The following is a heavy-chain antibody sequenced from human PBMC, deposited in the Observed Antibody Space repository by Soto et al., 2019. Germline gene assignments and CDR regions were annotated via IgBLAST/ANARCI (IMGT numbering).Heavy chain of an antibody. J-gene: IGHJ4*02. CDR2: ISYSGST. D-gene: IGHD2-15*01. V-gene: IGHV4-59*01. Sequence: SETLSLTCTVSGGSMSSYYWTWLRQSPGRGLEWIGYISYSGSTYYNPSLKSRVTISADTSENQFSLRMNSMIAADTAVYYCARADPDASVGYWGQGTLVTVS. CDR1: GGSMSSYY. CDR3: ARADPDASVGY.